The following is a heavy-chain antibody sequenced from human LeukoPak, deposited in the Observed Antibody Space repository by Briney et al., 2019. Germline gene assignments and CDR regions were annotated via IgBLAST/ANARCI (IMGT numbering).Heavy chain of an antibody. Sequence: GGSLRLSCAASGFTFSSYAMSWVRQAPGKGLEWVSAISGSGGSTYYADSVKGRFTISRDNSKNTLYLQMNSLRAEDTAVYYCAKDSPGQWLLSYYFDYWGQGTLVTVSS. J-gene: IGHJ4*02. V-gene: IGHV3-23*01. D-gene: IGHD3-3*01. CDR2: ISGSGGST. CDR3: AKDSPGQWLLSYYFDY. CDR1: GFTFSSYA.